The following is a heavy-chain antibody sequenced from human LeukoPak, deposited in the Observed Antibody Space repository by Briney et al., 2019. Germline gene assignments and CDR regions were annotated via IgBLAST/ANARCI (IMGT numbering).Heavy chain of an antibody. D-gene: IGHD3-10*01. CDR2: ISWNSGSI. Sequence: GGSLRLSCAASGFTFDDYAMHWVRQAPGKGLEWVSGISWNSGSIGYADSVKGRFTISRDNAKNSLYLQMNSLRAEDTALYYCAKDRGRITMVHSPDYWGQGTLVTVSS. J-gene: IGHJ4*02. CDR1: GFTFDDYA. CDR3: AKDRGRITMVHSPDY. V-gene: IGHV3-9*01.